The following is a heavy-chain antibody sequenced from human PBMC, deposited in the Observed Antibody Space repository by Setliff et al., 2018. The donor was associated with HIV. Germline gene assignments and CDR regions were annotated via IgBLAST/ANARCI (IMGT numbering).Heavy chain of an antibody. V-gene: IGHV4-34*01. D-gene: IGHD2-21*01. CDR1: GGSFSAYY. CDR3: ARVPVAGANWFDP. J-gene: IGHJ5*02. CDR2: IYYSGST. Sequence: SETLSLTCVVYGGSFSAYYWSWIRQPPGKGLEWIGSIYYSGSTYYNPSLKSRVTISVDTSKNQFSLKLISVTAADQGVYYCARVPVAGANWFDPWGLGTLVTVSS.